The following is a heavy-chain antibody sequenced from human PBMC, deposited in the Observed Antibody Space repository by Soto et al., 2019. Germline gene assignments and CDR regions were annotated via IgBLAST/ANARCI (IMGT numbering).Heavy chain of an antibody. CDR3: ARGRDSSVYYFFDY. D-gene: IGHD3-22*01. CDR2: ISSSSSTI. Sequence: GGSPRLSCAASGFTFSSYSMNWVRQAPGKGLEWVSYISSSSSTIYYADSVKGRFTISRDNAKNSLYLQMNSLRDEDTAVYYCARGRDSSVYYFFDYWGHGTLFTVSS. J-gene: IGHJ4*01. CDR1: GFTFSSYS. V-gene: IGHV3-48*02.